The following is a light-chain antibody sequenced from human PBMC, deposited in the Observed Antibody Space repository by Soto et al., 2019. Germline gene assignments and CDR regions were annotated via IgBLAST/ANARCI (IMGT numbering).Light chain of an antibody. V-gene: IGKV3-11*01. J-gene: IGKJ5*01. CDR3: QQRSNWPPSIT. CDR2: DAS. Sequence: EIVLTQSPGTLSLSPGERATLSCRASQTVSPSFLAWYQQKPGQAPRLLIYDASNRATGIPARFSGSGSGTDFTLTISSLEPEDFAVYYCQQRSNWPPSITFGQGTRLEIK. CDR1: QTVSPSF.